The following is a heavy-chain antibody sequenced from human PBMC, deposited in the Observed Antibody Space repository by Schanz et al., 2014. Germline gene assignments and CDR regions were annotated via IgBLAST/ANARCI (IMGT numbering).Heavy chain of an antibody. CDR1: GFTFSSYT. CDR2: ISSSYSYI. CDR3: ARGDMVRGVFDY. D-gene: IGHD3-10*01. Sequence: EVQLVESGGGLVKPGGSLRLSCAASGFTFSSYTMNWVRQAPGKGLEWVSSISSSYSYIYYADSVKGRFTISRDNAKNSLYLQMNSLRTEDTAVYYCARGDMVRGVFDYWGQGTLVTVSS. J-gene: IGHJ4*02. V-gene: IGHV3-21*01.